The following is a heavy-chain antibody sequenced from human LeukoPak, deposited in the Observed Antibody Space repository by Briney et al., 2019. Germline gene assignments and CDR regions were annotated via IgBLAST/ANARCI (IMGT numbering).Heavy chain of an antibody. CDR3: SRGRRLFSGSCSSPNCYQTDAFDI. CDR2: INQSGTT. CDR1: GGTFSGYY. D-gene: IGHD2-2*01. V-gene: IGHV4-34*01. J-gene: IGHJ3*02. Sequence: SETLSLTCGVYGGTFSGYYWSWIRQSPEKGLEWIGEINQSGTTKYNPSLKSRVTISVDTSKNQFSLKVTSVTAADTAMYYCSRGRRLFSGSCSSPNCYQTDAFDIWGQGTMVTVSS.